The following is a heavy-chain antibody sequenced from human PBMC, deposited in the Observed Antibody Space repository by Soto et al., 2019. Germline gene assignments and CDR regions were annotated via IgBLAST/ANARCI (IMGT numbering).Heavy chain of an antibody. D-gene: IGHD2-8*02. CDR1: GVTVSNYG. CDR3: TGEVASGY. V-gene: IGHV3-30*03. CDR2: ISRDGGTK. J-gene: IGHJ4*02. Sequence: QVQLVESGGGVVQPGRSLRLSCAVSGVTVSNYGMHWVRQAPGKGLEWVAVISRDGGTKCYADSVKGRFTISRDNSRNTLFLEMNSLRSDDMAVYYCTGEVASGYWGQGTLVTVSS.